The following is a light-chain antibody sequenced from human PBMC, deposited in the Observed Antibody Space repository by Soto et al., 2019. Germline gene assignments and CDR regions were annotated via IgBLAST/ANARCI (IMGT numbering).Light chain of an antibody. CDR1: QSISSY. CDR3: QHSYSTPLT. CDR2: AAS. J-gene: IGKJ4*01. Sequence: DIQMTQSPSSLSASVGDRVTITCRASQSISSYLNWYQQKPGKAPKLLIYAASSLQSGAPSRFSGSGSGTDFTLTISSLQPEDFATYYCQHSYSTPLTFGGGTKVEIK. V-gene: IGKV1-39*01.